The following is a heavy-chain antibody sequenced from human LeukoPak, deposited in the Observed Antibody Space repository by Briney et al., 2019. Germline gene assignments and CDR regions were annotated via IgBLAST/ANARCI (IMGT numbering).Heavy chain of an antibody. Sequence: GGSLRLSCAASGFTFSNYAMSWVRQAPGKGLEWVSAISDSSVNTYYTDSVKGRFTISRDNSKDTLYLQMNSLRAEDTAVYYCVKDHCSSTSCSPDDFYMDVWGRGTTVTVSS. CDR2: ISDSSVNT. CDR1: GFTFSNYA. D-gene: IGHD2-2*01. V-gene: IGHV3-23*01. CDR3: VKDHCSSTSCSPDDFYMDV. J-gene: IGHJ6*03.